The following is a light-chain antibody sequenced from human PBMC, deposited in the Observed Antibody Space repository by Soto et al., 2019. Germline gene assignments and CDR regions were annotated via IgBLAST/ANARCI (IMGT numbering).Light chain of an antibody. Sequence: QSVLTQPPSVSGAPGQRVTMSGTGSSSNIGAGYDVHWYQQLPGTAPKLLIYGNSNRPSGVPDRFSGSKSGTSASLAITGLQAEDEADYYCQSYDSSVSKVVFGGGTKLTVL. CDR1: SSNIGAGYD. CDR3: QSYDSSVSKVV. V-gene: IGLV1-40*01. J-gene: IGLJ2*01. CDR2: GNS.